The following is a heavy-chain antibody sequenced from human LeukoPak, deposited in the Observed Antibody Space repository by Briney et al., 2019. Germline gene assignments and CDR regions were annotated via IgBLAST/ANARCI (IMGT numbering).Heavy chain of an antibody. Sequence: SGGSLRLSCAASGFTVSSNYMSWVRQAPGKGLEWVSVIYSGGSTYYADSVKGRSTISRDNSKNTLYLQMNSLRAEDTAVYYCARAPRNIAASYYFDYWGQGTLVTVSS. CDR3: ARAPRNIAASYYFDY. CDR2: IYSGGST. D-gene: IGHD6-13*01. CDR1: GFTVSSNY. J-gene: IGHJ4*02. V-gene: IGHV3-53*01.